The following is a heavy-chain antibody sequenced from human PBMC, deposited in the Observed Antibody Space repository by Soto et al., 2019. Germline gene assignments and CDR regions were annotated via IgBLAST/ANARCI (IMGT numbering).Heavy chain of an antibody. CDR3: ARDLSSGYDSYYLDY. J-gene: IGHJ4*02. CDR2: IDYIGRT. Sequence: SETLSLTCSVSGYLISSGYYWGWIRQTPGKGLEWLGSIDYIGRTYYNPSLKSRVSTSVDLSKNQFSLNLRSVTAADTAVYFCARDLSSGYDSYYLDYWGQGTMVTVSS. V-gene: IGHV4-38-2*02. CDR1: GYLISSGYY. D-gene: IGHD3-22*01.